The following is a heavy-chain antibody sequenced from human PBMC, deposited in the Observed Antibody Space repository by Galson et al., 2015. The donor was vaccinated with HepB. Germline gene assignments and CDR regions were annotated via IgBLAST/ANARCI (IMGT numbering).Heavy chain of an antibody. D-gene: IGHD6-13*01. CDR3: ARDWGGIAAQYYFDY. CDR1: GFAFSSYG. CDR2: IWYDGSNK. V-gene: IGHV3-33*01. Sequence: SLRLSCAVSGFAFSSYGMHWVRQAPGKGLEWVAVIWYDGSNKYYADSVKGRFTISRDNSKNTLYLQMNSLRAEDTAVYYCARDWGGIAAQYYFDYWGQGTLVTVSS. J-gene: IGHJ4*02.